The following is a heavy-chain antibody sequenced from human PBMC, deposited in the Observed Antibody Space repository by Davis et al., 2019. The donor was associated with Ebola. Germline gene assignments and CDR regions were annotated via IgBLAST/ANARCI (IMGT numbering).Heavy chain of an antibody. Sequence: ASVKVSCKASGYTFTGYYMHWVRQAPGQGLEWMGWISAYNGNTNYAQKLQGRVTMTTDTSTSTAYMELRSLRSDDTAVYYCARDLGLVLATAYFDYWGQGTLVTVSS. D-gene: IGHD3/OR15-3a*01. V-gene: IGHV1-18*04. CDR1: GYTFTGYY. CDR2: ISAYNGNT. J-gene: IGHJ4*02. CDR3: ARDLGLVLATAYFDY.